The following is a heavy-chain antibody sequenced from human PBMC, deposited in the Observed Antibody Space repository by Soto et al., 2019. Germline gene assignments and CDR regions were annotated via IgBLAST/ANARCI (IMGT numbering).Heavy chain of an antibody. V-gene: IGHV1-69*06. Sequence: SVKVSCKASGGTFSSYAISWVRQAPGQGLEWMGWIIPIFGKANYAQKFQGRVTITADTSTSTAYMELRSLRSDDTAVYYCARGPPLNYDILTGPLGMDVWGQGTTVTVSS. D-gene: IGHD3-9*01. CDR2: IIPIFGKA. J-gene: IGHJ6*02. CDR3: ARGPPLNYDILTGPLGMDV. CDR1: GGTFSSYA.